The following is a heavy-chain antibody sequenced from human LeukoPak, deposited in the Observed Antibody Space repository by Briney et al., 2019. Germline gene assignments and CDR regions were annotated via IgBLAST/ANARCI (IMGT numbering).Heavy chain of an antibody. CDR2: IYHSGST. CDR1: GGSISSSSYY. CDR3: ARDLGYCSGDSCYSDY. J-gene: IGHJ4*02. Sequence: SETLSLTCTVSGGSISSSSYYWGWIRQPPGKGLEWIGSIYHSGSTSYNPSLKSRVTISLDTSKNQFSLKLSSVTAADTAVYYCARDLGYCSGDSCYSDYWGQGTLVTVSS. V-gene: IGHV4-39*07. D-gene: IGHD2-15*01.